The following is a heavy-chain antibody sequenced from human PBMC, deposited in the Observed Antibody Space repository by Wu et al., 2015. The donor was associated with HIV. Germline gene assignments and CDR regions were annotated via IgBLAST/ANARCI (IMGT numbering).Heavy chain of an antibody. CDR2: IIPFFGTP. D-gene: IGHD3-10*01. CDR1: GGTFSDYA. Sequence: QVQLVQSGAEVKKPGSSVKVSCKTSGGTFSDYAVNWVRQAPGQGLEWMGGIIPFFGTPNYAQKFQGRVTITTDKSMTTVYMELSSLRSEDTAVYYCARDLGDYYNSGTPGYYWGQGTLVTVSS. J-gene: IGHJ4*02. V-gene: IGHV1-69*05. CDR3: ARDLGDYYNSGTPGYY.